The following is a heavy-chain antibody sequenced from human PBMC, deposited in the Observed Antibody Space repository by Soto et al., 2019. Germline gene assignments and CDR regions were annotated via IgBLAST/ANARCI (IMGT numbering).Heavy chain of an antibody. CDR1: GSPISITF. CDR2: IYFNGTT. Sequence: SEALSPTFSYSGSPISITFWSWFRQPPGPGLEGIGYIYFNGTTQSNPYLKRQAPITLDTSKNQFTLNLASVSAADTAVYYCSTQTFGSNAFFDTWGQG. D-gene: IGHD3-10*01. V-gene: IGHV4-4*09. CDR3: STQTFGSNAFFDT. J-gene: IGHJ4*02.